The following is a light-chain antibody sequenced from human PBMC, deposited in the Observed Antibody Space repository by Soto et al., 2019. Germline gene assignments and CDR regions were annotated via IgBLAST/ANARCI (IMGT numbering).Light chain of an antibody. Sequence: DIQLTQSPSFLSASVGDRVTITCRASQGISSYLAWYQQKPGKAPKLLIFAASTLQSGVPSRFSGSGSGTEFTLTISSLRPEDFATYYCQQLNSHPRTVGGGTKVDIK. V-gene: IGKV1-9*01. CDR1: QGISSY. J-gene: IGKJ4*01. CDR2: AAS. CDR3: QQLNSHPRT.